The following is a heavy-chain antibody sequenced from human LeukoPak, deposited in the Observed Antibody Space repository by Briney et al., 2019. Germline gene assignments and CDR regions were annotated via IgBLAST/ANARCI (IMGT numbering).Heavy chain of an antibody. D-gene: IGHD1-26*01. Sequence: QSGGSLRLSCAASGFIFSRYAMTWVRQAPGKGLEWVSAISGSGGAAHYADSVKGRIIISRDNSKNTLYLQMNSLRVEDTAVYYCAKHQWELLTGAGVDYWGQGTLVTVSS. J-gene: IGHJ4*02. CDR1: GFIFSRYA. V-gene: IGHV3-23*01. CDR2: ISGSGGAA. CDR3: AKHQWELLTGAGVDY.